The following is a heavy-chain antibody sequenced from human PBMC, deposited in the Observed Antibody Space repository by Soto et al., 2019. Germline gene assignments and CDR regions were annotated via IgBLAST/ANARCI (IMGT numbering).Heavy chain of an antibody. J-gene: IGHJ4*02. CDR1: GASIGSGSYS. D-gene: IGHD3-10*01. Sequence: QLQLQESGSGLVRPSQTLSLTCTVSGASIGSGSYSWNWIRQPPGKGLEWIGYLHHSGDTYFNPSLMRRVSISVDRSNNQFSLKLISVTAADTAVYYCARVPLWFGELDYWGQGALVTVSS. CDR3: ARVPLWFGELDY. CDR2: LHHSGDT. V-gene: IGHV4-30-2*01.